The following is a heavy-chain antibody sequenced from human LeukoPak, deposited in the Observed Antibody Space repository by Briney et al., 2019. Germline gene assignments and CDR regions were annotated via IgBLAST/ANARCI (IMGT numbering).Heavy chain of an antibody. D-gene: IGHD3-10*01. CDR2: INHSGST. Sequence: SETLSLTCAVYGGSFSGYYWSWIRQPPGKGLEWIGEINHSGSTNYNPSLKSRVTISVDTSKNQFSLKLSSVTAAGTAVYYCARVSGSGSYPTYYYYGMDVWGQGTTVTVSS. CDR1: GGSFSGYY. CDR3: ARVSGSGSYPTYYYYGMDV. J-gene: IGHJ6*02. V-gene: IGHV4-34*01.